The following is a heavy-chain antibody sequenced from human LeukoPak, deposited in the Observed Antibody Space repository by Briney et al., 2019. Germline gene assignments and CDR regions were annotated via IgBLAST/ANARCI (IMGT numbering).Heavy chain of an antibody. Sequence: SETLSLTCAVSGASINDFYWTWIRQPPGKGLEWIGYVYYGGSTNYNPSLKSRVTISVDTSKNQFSLKLSSVTAADTAVYYCAAEHYYGSGSLDYWGQGTLVTVSS. CDR2: VYYGGST. V-gene: IGHV4-59*01. CDR3: AAEHYYGSGSLDY. CDR1: GASINDFY. J-gene: IGHJ4*02. D-gene: IGHD3-10*01.